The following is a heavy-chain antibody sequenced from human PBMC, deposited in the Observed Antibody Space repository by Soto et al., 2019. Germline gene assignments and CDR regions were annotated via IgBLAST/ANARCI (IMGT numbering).Heavy chain of an antibody. CDR2: IYPMDSDT. CDR3: ARQYYYGSGSLKYYFDS. J-gene: IGHJ4*02. D-gene: IGHD3-10*01. Sequence: GESLKISCKGSGYSFTSYYIGWVRQKPGEGLEWMGIIYPMDSDTRYSPSFEGQVTISVDKSNSTAFLQWDSLKASDSGMYYCARQYYYGSGSLKYYFDSWGQGTMVTVSS. V-gene: IGHV5-51*01. CDR1: GYSFTSYY.